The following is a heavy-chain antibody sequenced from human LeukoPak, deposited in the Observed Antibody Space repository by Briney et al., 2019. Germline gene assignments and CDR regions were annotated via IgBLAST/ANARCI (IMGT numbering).Heavy chain of an antibody. Sequence: SETLSLTCTVSGGSISSYYWSWIRQPPGKGLEWIGYIYYSGSTNYNPSLKSRVTISVDTSKNQFSLKLSSVTAADTAVYYCARGAFPYYYDSSGYQIWFDPWGQGTLVTVSS. CDR3: ARGAFPYYYDSSGYQIWFDP. D-gene: IGHD3-22*01. J-gene: IGHJ5*02. V-gene: IGHV4-59*01. CDR2: IYYSGST. CDR1: GGSISSYY.